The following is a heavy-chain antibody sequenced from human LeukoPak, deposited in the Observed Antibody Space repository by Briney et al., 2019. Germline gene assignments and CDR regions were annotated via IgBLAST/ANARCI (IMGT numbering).Heavy chain of an antibody. CDR2: IYSGGSI. Sequence: GSLRLSCAASGLTVSSYMSWVRQATGKGLEWVSVIYSGGSIYYADSVKGRFTISRDKSKNTLYLQMNSLRAEDTAVYYCARPPYGGVDYWGQGTLVTVSS. V-gene: IGHV3-66*04. D-gene: IGHD4-23*01. J-gene: IGHJ4*02. CDR1: GLTVSSY. CDR3: ARPPYGGVDY.